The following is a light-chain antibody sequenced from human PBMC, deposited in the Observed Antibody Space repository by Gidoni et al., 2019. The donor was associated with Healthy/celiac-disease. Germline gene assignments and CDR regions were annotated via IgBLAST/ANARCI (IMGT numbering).Light chain of an antibody. CDR2: AAS. J-gene: IGKJ2*01. Sequence: DIHMTQSPSSLSASVGDRVTITCRASQCISNSLAWYQQKPGKAPKLLLYAASRLESGVPSRFSGSGSGTDYTLTISSLQPEDFATYYCQQYYSTPHTFGQGTKLEIK. V-gene: IGKV1-NL1*01. CDR1: QCISNS. CDR3: QQYYSTPHT.